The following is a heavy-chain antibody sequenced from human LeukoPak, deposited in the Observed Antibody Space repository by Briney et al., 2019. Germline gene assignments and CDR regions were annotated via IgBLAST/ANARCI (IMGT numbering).Heavy chain of an antibody. CDR2: INHSGST. V-gene: IGHV4-34*01. Sequence: SETLSLTCAVYGGSFSGYYWSWIRQPPGKGLEWIGEINHSGSTNYNPSLKSRVTISVDTSKNQFSLKLSSVTAADTAVYHCARGEGIAAAADSFDYWGQGTLVTVSS. CDR1: GGSFSGYY. D-gene: IGHD6-13*01. J-gene: IGHJ4*02. CDR3: ARGEGIAAAADSFDY.